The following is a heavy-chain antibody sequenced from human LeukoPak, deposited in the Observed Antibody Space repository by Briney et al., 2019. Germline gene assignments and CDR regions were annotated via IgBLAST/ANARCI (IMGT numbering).Heavy chain of an antibody. CDR2: INHSGST. D-gene: IGHD2-2*01. V-gene: IGHV4-34*01. CDR3: ARGPYCSSTSCSFDY. J-gene: IGHJ4*02. Sequence: SETLSLTCAVYGGSFSGYYWSWIRQPPGKGLEWIGEINHSGSTNYNPSLKSRVTISVDTSKNQFSLKLSSVTAADTAVYYCARGPYCSSTSCSFDYWGQGTLATVSS. CDR1: GGSFSGYY.